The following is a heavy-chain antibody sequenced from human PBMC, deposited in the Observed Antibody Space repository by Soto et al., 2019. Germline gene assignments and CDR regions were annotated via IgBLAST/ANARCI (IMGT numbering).Heavy chain of an antibody. CDR3: ARLGVVYVAVAGAPYFDY. CDR1: GGSISSSSYY. V-gene: IGHV4-39*01. J-gene: IGHJ4*02. D-gene: IGHD6-19*01. CDR2: IYYSGST. Sequence: SETLSLTCTVSGGSISSSSYYWGWIRQPPGKGLEWIGSIYYSGSTYYNPSLKSRVTISVDTSKNQFSLKLSSVTAADTAVYYCARLGVVYVAVAGAPYFDYWGQGTLVTVSS.